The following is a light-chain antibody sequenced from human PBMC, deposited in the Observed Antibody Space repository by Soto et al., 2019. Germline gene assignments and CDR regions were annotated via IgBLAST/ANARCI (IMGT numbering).Light chain of an antibody. CDR2: TND. CDR1: SSNIGRNP. CDR3: AAWDDSLSGPV. J-gene: IGLJ3*02. Sequence: QLVLTQPPSASGTPGQRVTISCSGSSSNIGRNPVYWYQQVPGTAPKLLFYTNDQRPSGVPDRFSGSKSGTSASLAISGLRSEDEADYYCAAWDDSLSGPVFGGGTQLTVL. V-gene: IGLV1-47*02.